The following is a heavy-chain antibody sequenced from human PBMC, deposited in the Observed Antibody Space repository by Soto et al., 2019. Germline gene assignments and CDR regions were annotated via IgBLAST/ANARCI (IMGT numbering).Heavy chain of an antibody. V-gene: IGHV4-34*01. D-gene: IGHD2-15*01. CDR3: GRHSGDIVVVVAPAYFDY. CDR2: IYYSGST. Sequence: TSETLSLTCAVSGGSFSGYYWSWIRQPPGKGLEWIGEIYYSGSTNYNPSLKSRVTISVDTSKNQFSLKLSSVTAADTAVYYCGRHSGDIVVVVAPAYFDYWGQGTLVTVSS. CDR1: GGSFSGYY. J-gene: IGHJ4*02.